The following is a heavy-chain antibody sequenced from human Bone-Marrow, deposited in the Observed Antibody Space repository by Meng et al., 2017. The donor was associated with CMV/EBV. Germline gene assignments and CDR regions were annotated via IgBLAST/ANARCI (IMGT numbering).Heavy chain of an antibody. J-gene: IGHJ4*02. CDR1: GGSISSSSYY. CDR3: ARDKSLDQLGRQVGATNY. D-gene: IGHD1-26*01. Sequence: GSLRLSCTVSGGSISSSSYYWGWIRQPPGKGLEWIGSIYYSGSTYYNPSLKSRVTISVDTSKNQFSLKLSSVTAADTAVYYCARDKSLDQLGRQVGATNYWGQGTLVTVSS. V-gene: IGHV4-39*02. CDR2: IYYSGST.